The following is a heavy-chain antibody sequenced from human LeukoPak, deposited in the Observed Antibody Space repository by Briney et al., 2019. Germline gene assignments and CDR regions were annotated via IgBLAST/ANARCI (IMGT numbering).Heavy chain of an antibody. Sequence: GASVKVSCKASGYTFTSYDINWVRQATGQGLEWMGWMNPNSGNTGYAQKFQGRVTMTRNTSISTAYMELNSLRAEDTAVYYCARVRYCSSTSCSNFDYWGQGTLVTVSS. CDR1: GYTFTSYD. J-gene: IGHJ4*02. CDR3: ARVRYCSSTSCSNFDY. V-gene: IGHV1-8*01. D-gene: IGHD2-2*01. CDR2: MNPNSGNT.